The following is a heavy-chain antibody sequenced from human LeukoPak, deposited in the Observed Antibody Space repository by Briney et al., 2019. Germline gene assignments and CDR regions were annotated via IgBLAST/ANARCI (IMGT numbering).Heavy chain of an antibody. V-gene: IGHV1-18*01. D-gene: IGHD4-11*01. J-gene: IGHJ6*03. CDR1: GYTFTSYG. CDR3: ASGYSDYADYYNYYMDV. Sequence: GESLKISCKASGYTFTSYGISWVRQAPGQGLEWMGWISAYSGNTNYAQKLQGRVTMTTDTSTSTAYMELSRLTSDDTAVYYCASGYSDYADYYNYYMDVWGKGTTVTVSS. CDR2: ISAYSGNT.